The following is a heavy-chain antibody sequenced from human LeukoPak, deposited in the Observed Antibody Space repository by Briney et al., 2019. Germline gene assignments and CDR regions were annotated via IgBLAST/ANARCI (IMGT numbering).Heavy chain of an antibody. CDR2: INHSGST. CDR1: DGSFSGYY. V-gene: IGHV4-34*01. CDR3: AIVVPAATNEFGMDY. J-gene: IGHJ4*02. D-gene: IGHD2-2*01. Sequence: PSETLSLTCAVYDGSFSGYYWSWIRQPPGKGLEWIGEINHSGSTNYNPSLKSRVTISVDTSKNQFSLKLSSVTAADTAVYYCAIVVPAATNEFGMDYWGQGTLVTVSS.